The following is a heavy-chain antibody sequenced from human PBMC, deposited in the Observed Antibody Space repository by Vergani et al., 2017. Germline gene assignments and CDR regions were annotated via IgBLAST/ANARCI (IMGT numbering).Heavy chain of an antibody. J-gene: IGHJ3*02. CDR3: ARDHRDYNNYPGTFDI. Sequence: QVQLVESGGGLVKPGGSLRLSCAASGFSFSVHYMTWIRQAPGKGLEWVSYISNSGNTIEYADSVKGRFSISRDNAKSSLFLQMDSLRAEDTAVYYCARDHRDYNNYPGTFDIWGQGSMVTVSS. CDR1: GFSFSVHY. D-gene: IGHD5-24*01. V-gene: IGHV3-11*01. CDR2: ISNSGNTI.